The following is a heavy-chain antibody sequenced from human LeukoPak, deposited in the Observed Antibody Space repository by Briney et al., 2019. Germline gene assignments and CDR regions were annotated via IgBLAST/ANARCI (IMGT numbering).Heavy chain of an antibody. CDR1: GYTFTGYY. J-gene: IGHJ4*02. CDR2: INPNSGGT. CDR3: ARDMEVWGSSGWYEFDY. V-gene: IGHV1-2*02. D-gene: IGHD6-19*01. Sequence: ASVKVSCKASGYTFTGYYMHWVRQAPGQGLEWMGWINPNSGGTNYAQKFQGRVTMTRDTSISTAYMELGRLRSDDTAVYYCARDMEVWGSSGWYEFDYWGQGTLVTVSS.